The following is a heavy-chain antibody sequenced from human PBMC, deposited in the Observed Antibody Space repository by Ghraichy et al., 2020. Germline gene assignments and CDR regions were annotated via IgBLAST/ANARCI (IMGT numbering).Heavy chain of an antibody. D-gene: IGHD3-22*01. CDR3: ARSNYYDSSEGYFDY. CDR1: GFTFSSYA. J-gene: IGHJ4*02. CDR2: ISYDGSNK. Sequence: GGSLRLSCAASGFTFSSYAMHWVRQAPGKGLEWVAVISYDGSNKYYADSVKGRFTISRDNSKNTLYLQMNSLRAEDTAVYYCARSNYYDSSEGYFDYWGQGTLVTVSS. V-gene: IGHV3-30-3*01.